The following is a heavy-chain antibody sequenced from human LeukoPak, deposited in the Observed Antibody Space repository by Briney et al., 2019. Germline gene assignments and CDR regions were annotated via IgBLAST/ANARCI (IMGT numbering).Heavy chain of an antibody. CDR1: GYTFTGYY. V-gene: IGHV1-2*02. CDR2: INPNSGGT. CDR3: ARAGKRDNWFDP. J-gene: IGHJ5*02. Sequence: ASVKVSCKASGYTFTGYYIHWLRQAPGQGLEWMGWINPNSGGTNYAQKFQGRVTMTRDTSISTAYMELSRLRSDDTAVYYCARAGKRDNWFDPWGQGTLVTVS.